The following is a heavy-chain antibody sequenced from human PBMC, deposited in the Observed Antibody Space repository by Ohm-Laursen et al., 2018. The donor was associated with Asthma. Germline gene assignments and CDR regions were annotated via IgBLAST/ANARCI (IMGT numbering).Heavy chain of an antibody. CDR3: ATRYGSGSYAFFFDY. CDR2: ISWNSGSI. CDR1: GFTFDDYA. Sequence: RSLRLSCAASGFTFDDYAMHWVRQAPGKGLEWVSGISWNSGSIGYADSVKGRFTISRDNAKNSLYLQMNSLRSEDTAVYYCATRYGSGSYAFFFDYWGQGTLVTVSS. J-gene: IGHJ4*02. D-gene: IGHD3-10*01. V-gene: IGHV3-9*01.